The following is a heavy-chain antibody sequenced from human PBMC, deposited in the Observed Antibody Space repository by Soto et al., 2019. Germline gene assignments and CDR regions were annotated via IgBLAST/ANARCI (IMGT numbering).Heavy chain of an antibody. CDR1: GFTLSSYA. V-gene: IGHV3-30-3*01. CDR2: ISKDGSNK. CDR3: ATGSGSYYTPLDY. Sequence: GGSLRLSCAASGFTLSSYALHWVRQAPGKGLEGAAIISKDGSNKYYADSVKGRFSISRDNSKNMLYLQMNSLRVEDTAVYYCATGSGSYYTPLDYWGQGTLVTVSS. J-gene: IGHJ4*02. D-gene: IGHD3-10*01.